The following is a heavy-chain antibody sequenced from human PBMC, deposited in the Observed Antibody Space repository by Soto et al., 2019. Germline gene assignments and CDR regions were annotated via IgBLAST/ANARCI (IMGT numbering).Heavy chain of an antibody. CDR3: ANGRASYGRLTPDY. D-gene: IGHD5-18*01. CDR1: GFYFRNYA. CDR2: LNGSSSNI. J-gene: IGHJ4*02. Sequence: EVQLLESGGGLVQPVGSLRLSCAASGFYFRNYAMSWVRQAPVKWVEWISTLNGSSSNIYYADSVKGRFALFRDNSRNTLYLKMNSLSAEDRAVYYCANGRASYGRLTPDYWGQVTSVTVSS. V-gene: IGHV3-23*01.